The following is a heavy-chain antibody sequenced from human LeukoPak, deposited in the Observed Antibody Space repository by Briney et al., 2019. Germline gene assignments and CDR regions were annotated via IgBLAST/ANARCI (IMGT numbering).Heavy chain of an antibody. D-gene: IGHD6-13*01. CDR1: GIPFSSFG. Sequence: PGGSLRLSCAAPGIPFSSFGMHWLRQAPGKGLEWVAFIWYDGSNKYYADSVKGRFTISRDNSKNTLYLQMSSLRAEDTAVYYCAKDPGSSWWGYFDYWGQGTLVTVSS. CDR2: IWYDGSNK. J-gene: IGHJ4*02. CDR3: AKDPGSSWWGYFDY. V-gene: IGHV3-30*02.